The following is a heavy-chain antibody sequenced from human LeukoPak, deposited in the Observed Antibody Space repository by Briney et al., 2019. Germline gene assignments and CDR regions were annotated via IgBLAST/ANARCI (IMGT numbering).Heavy chain of an antibody. Sequence: GGSLRLSCAASGFTFSSYAMSWVRQAPGKGLEWVSAISGSGGSTYYADSVKGRFTVSRDNSKNTLYLQMNSLRAEDTAVYYCARGPSGYHNTGGQGTLVTVSS. CDR3: ARGPSGYHNT. CDR1: GFTFSSYA. CDR2: ISGSGGST. D-gene: IGHD5-12*01. V-gene: IGHV3-23*01. J-gene: IGHJ4*02.